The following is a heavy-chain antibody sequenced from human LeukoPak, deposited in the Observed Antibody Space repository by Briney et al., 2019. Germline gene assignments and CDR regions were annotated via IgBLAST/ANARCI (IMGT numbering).Heavy chain of an antibody. J-gene: IGHJ4*02. CDR3: ARENTGSYREFDY. CDR2: IYTGGST. CDR1: GGSISSYY. V-gene: IGHV4-4*07. D-gene: IGHD1-26*01. Sequence: SGTLSLTCTVSGGSISSYYWSWIRQPAGKGLEWIGRIYTGGSTNYNPSLKSRVTMSVDSSNNQFSLKLSSVTAADTAVYYCARENTGSYREFDYWGQGTLVTVSS.